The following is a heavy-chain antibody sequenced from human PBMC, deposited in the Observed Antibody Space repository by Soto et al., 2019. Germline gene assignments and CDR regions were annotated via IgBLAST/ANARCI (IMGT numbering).Heavy chain of an antibody. CDR2: TYYRSKWYN. CDR3: ARGGIDNWNFDYFDD. CDR1: GDSVSSNSAA. D-gene: IGHD1-7*01. J-gene: IGHJ4*02. Sequence: SETLSLTCAISGDSVSSNSAAWNWIRQSPSRGLEWLGRTYYRSKWYNDYAVSVKSRITINPDTSKNQFSLQLNSVTPEDTAVYYCARGGIDNWNFDYFDDWGQGTLVTGSS. V-gene: IGHV6-1*01.